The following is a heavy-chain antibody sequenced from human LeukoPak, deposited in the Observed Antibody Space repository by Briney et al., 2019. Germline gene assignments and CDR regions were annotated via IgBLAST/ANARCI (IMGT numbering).Heavy chain of an antibody. J-gene: IGHJ5*02. CDR1: GGSFSGYY. CDR2: INHSGST. Sequence: PSETLSLTCAVYGGSFSGYYWSWIRQPPGKGLEWIGEINHSGSTNYNPSLKSRVTISVDTSKNQFSLKLSSVTAADTAVYYCARGGITIFGVVNNWFDPWGQGTLVTVSS. CDR3: ARGGITIFGVVNNWFDP. V-gene: IGHV4-34*01. D-gene: IGHD3-3*01.